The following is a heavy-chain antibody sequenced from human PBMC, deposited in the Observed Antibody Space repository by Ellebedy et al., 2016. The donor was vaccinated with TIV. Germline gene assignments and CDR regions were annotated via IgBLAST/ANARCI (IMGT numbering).Heavy chain of an antibody. CDR2: IYRSGST. D-gene: IGHD2-21*01. CDR1: GFNVTIDY. V-gene: IGHV3-53*04. Sequence: GESLKISXAVSGFNVTIDYMSWVRQAPGKGLEWVSFIYRSGSTFYAESVKGRFTISRHTSKNTLDLQMNSLRPEDTAVYYCTRDSPYGGSDYWGQGTLVTVSP. J-gene: IGHJ4*02. CDR3: TRDSPYGGSDY.